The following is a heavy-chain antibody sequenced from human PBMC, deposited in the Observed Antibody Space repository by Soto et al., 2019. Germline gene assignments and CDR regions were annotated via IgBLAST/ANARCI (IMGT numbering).Heavy chain of an antibody. CDR2: LSYNGNNH. D-gene: IGHD3-10*01. CDR1: GFAFSSYP. CDR3: ARDLRHYYGSGRLDS. V-gene: IGHV3-30-3*01. J-gene: IGHJ4*02. Sequence: QVQLVASGGCVVQPGRSLRLSCAASGFAFSSYPLHWVRRAPGKGLEWVAVLSYNGNNHYYADSVKGRFTISRDNSKNTLYLQMDSLRSEDTAVYYCARDLRHYYGSGRLDSWGQGTLVTVSS.